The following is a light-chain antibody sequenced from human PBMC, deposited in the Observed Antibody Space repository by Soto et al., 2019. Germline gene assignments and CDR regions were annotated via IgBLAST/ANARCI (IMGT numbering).Light chain of an antibody. CDR3: QQYDNLPLT. CDR2: DAS. J-gene: IGKJ4*01. Sequence: DIQMTQSPSSLSASVGDRVTITCQASQDISNYLNWYQQKPGKAHKLLIYDASNLETGVPSRFSGSGSGTDFTLTISSLQPEDIATYYCQQYDNLPLTFGGGTKVEIK. V-gene: IGKV1-33*01. CDR1: QDISNY.